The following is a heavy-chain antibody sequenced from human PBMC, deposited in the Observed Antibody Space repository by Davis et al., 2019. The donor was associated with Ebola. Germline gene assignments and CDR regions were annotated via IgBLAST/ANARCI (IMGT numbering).Heavy chain of an antibody. J-gene: IGHJ4*02. CDR1: GFTFSSYG. CDR2: ISYDGSNK. V-gene: IGHV3-30*18. Sequence: GESLKISCAASGFTFSSYGMHWVRQAPGKGLEWVAVISYDGSNKYYADSVKGRFTISRDKSKNTLYLQMNSLRAEDTAVYYCAKVERGSWGQGTLVTVSS. D-gene: IGHD3-16*01. CDR3: AKVERGS.